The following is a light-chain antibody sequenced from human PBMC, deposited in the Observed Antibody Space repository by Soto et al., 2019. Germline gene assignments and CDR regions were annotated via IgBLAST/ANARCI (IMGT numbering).Light chain of an antibody. Sequence: QSVLTRPPSVSGAPGQRGTISCTGSSSNIGAGYDVHWYQQRPGTAPKPIIYGNTNRPSGVTDRFSGSKSSTSASLPITVLQDDGEPYGYSPSFDSSPSGNVFGTRTKVAVL. J-gene: IGLJ1*01. CDR3: PSFDSSPSGNV. V-gene: IGLV1-40*01. CDR2: GNT. CDR1: SSNIGAGYD.